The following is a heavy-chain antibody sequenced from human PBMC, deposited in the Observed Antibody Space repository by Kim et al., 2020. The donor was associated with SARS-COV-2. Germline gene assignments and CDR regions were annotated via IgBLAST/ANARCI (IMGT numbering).Heavy chain of an antibody. CDR3: ASHAAAYYFDY. J-gene: IGHJ4*02. Sequence: TNYTPSLTSRVTISVDTSKNQFSLKLSSVTAADTAGYYCASHAAAYYFDYWGQGTLVTVSS. V-gene: IGHV4-59*08. CDR2: T. D-gene: IGHD6-13*01.